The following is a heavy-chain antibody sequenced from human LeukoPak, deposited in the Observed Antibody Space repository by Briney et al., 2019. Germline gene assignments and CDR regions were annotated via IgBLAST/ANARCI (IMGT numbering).Heavy chain of an antibody. CDR3: VRGIGYCGGGTCSDY. V-gene: IGHV3-74*01. CDR1: GFTFSSYA. J-gene: IGHJ4*02. CDR2: INGDGSST. D-gene: IGHD2-15*01. Sequence: GGSLRLSCAASGFTFSSYAMSWVRQAPGKGLVWVSRINGDGSSTSYADSVKGRFTISRGNAKNTLYLQMNSLRAEDTAVYYCVRGIGYCGGGTCSDYWGQGTLVTVSS.